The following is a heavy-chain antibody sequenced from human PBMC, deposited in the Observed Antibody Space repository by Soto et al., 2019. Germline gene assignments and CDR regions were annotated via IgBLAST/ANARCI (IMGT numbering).Heavy chain of an antibody. CDR1: GFTFTSSA. V-gene: IGHV1-58*01. J-gene: IGHJ4*02. CDR3: AADSGYSGYDLFDY. CDR2: IVVGSGNT. Sequence: QMQLVQSGPEVKKPGTSVKVSCKASGFTFTSSAVQWVRQARGQRLEWIGWIVVGSGNTNYAQKFQERVTITRDMSTSTADMELRSLRSEDTAVYYCAADSGYSGYDLFDYWGQGTLVTVSS. D-gene: IGHD5-12*01.